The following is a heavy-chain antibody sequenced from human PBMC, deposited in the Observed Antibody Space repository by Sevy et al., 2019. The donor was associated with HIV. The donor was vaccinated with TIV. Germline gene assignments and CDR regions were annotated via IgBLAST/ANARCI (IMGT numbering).Heavy chain of an antibody. J-gene: IGHJ5*02. Sequence: SETLSLTCTVSGGSISSYYWSWIRQPAGKGLEWIGRIYTSGSTNYNPSLKSRFTMSVDTSKNQFSLKLSSVTAADTAVYYCASAINYGSGITNWFDPWGQGTLVTVSS. CDR3: ASAINYGSGITNWFDP. D-gene: IGHD3-10*01. CDR1: GGSISSYY. CDR2: IYTSGST. V-gene: IGHV4-4*07.